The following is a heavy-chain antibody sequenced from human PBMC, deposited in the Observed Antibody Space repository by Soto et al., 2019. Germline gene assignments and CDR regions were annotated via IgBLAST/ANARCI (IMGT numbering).Heavy chain of an antibody. Sequence: GESLKVSGTSSGYSFTSYWISWERQMPGKGLEWMGRIDPSDSYTNYSPSFQGHVTISADKSISTAYLQWSSLKASGTAMYYCARRRSSTLYYYYYYGMDVWGQGTTVTVSS. D-gene: IGHD6-13*01. V-gene: IGHV5-10-1*01. CDR3: ARRRSSTLYYYYYYGMDV. J-gene: IGHJ6*02. CDR1: GYSFTSYW. CDR2: IDPSDSYT.